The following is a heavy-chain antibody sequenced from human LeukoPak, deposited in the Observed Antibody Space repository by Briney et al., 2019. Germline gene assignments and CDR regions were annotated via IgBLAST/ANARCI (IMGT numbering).Heavy chain of an antibody. CDR2: INPNSGGT. CDR1: GYTFTGYY. V-gene: IGHV1-2*02. CDR3: ARECGGDCYRYYYYMDV. Sequence: GASVKVSCKASGYTFTGYYMHWVRQAPGQGLEWMGWINPNSGGTTYAQNFQGRVTMTRDTSINTVYVELSRLRSDDTAVYYCARECGGDCYRYYYYMDVWGKGTTVTVSS. J-gene: IGHJ6*03. D-gene: IGHD2-21*02.